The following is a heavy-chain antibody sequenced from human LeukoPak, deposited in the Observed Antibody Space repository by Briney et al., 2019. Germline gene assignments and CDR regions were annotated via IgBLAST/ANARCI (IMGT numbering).Heavy chain of an antibody. CDR2: ISAYNGNT. V-gene: IGHV1-18*01. D-gene: IGHD5-24*01. CDR3: ARVSDSFAFYNYPDY. CDR1: GYTFTSYG. Sequence: ASVKVSCKASGYTFTSYGISWVRQAPGQGLEWMGWISAYNGNTNYAQKLQGRVTMTTDTSTSTAYMELRSLRSDDTAVYYCARVSDSFAFYNYPDYWGQGTLATVSS. J-gene: IGHJ4*02.